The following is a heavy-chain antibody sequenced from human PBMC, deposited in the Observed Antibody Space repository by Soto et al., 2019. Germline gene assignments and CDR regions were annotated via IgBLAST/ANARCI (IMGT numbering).Heavy chain of an antibody. J-gene: IGHJ6*02. CDR1: GFRFIDYP. CDR2: LNRRGTST. D-gene: IGHD1-1*01. Sequence: LRLSCVGSGFRFIDYPLNWVRQDPRQGLEWVAKLNRRGTSTNYVDSVRGRFSTSRDSTRNSLYLTTDSLRVEDTATYYCVRGTPTPGLDIWGRGTTVTVSS. CDR3: VRGTPTPGLDI. V-gene: IGHV3-7*03.